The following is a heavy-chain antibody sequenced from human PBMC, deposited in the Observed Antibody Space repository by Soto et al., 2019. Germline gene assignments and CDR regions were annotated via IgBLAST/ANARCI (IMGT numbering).Heavy chain of an antibody. CDR1: GFTVSSYA. D-gene: IGHD2-2*02. CDR3: APDVVPAAIG. Sequence: GGSLRLSCAASGFTVSSYAMHWVRQAPGKGLEWVAFISYDGSNKYYADSVKGRFTISRDNSKNTLYLQMNSLRAEDTAVYYCAPDVVPAAIGWGQGTLVTVSS. J-gene: IGHJ4*02. CDR2: ISYDGSNK. V-gene: IGHV3-30-3*01.